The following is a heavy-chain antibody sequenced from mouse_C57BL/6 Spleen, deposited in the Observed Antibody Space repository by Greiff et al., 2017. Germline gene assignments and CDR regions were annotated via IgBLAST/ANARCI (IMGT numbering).Heavy chain of an antibody. CDR2: IDPSDSYT. CDR1: GYTFTSYW. J-gene: IGHJ2*01. Sequence: QVQLQQPGAELVMPGASVKLSCKASGYTFTSYWMHWVKQRPGQGLEWIGEIDPSDSYTNYNQKFKGKSTLTVDKSSSTAYMQLSSLTSEDSAVYYCAICPTTGGFDYWGQGTTLTVSS. CDR3: AICPTTGGFDY. V-gene: IGHV1-69*01. D-gene: IGHD1-1*01.